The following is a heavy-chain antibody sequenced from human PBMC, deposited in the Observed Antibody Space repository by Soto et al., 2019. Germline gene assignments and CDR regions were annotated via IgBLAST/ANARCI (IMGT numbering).Heavy chain of an antibody. D-gene: IGHD6-13*01. CDR1: GGSISSSGYY. V-gene: IGHV4-30-2*01. J-gene: IGHJ4*02. CDR2: VYHSGST. Sequence: QLQLQESGSGLVKPSQTLSLTCAVSGGSISSSGYYWSWIRQPPGKGLEWVGYVYHSGSTYYNPSLKSRVTISVDRSKNQFSLKLSSVTAADTAVYYCASSHAGAHITAAVHWCQGTLVTVSS. CDR3: ASSHAGAHITAAVH.